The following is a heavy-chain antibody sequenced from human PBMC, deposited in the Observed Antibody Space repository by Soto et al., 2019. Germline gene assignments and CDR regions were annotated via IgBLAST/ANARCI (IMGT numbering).Heavy chain of an antibody. J-gene: IGHJ3*02. V-gene: IGHV3-9*01. Sequence: EVQLVESGGGLVQPGRSLRLSCAASGFTFDDYAMHWVRQAPGKGLEWVSGISWNSGSIGYADSVKGRFTISRDNAKNSLYLQMNSLRAEDTALYYCEHDISEEVVIAFDIWGQGTMVTVSS. CDR3: EHDISEEVVIAFDI. D-gene: IGHD2-21*01. CDR1: GFTFDDYA. CDR2: ISWNSGSI.